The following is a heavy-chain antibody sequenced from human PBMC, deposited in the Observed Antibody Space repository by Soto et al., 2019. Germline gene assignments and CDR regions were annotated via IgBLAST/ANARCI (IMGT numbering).Heavy chain of an antibody. J-gene: IGHJ4*02. Sequence: QVQLVQSGAEVKKPGASVKVSCEASGYTFSSYGISWVRQAPGQGFEWMGWISGYNSITRYAQKFQGRVTMTTDTSTSTAYMELRSPRSDDTAVYYCARAFCSTDYWGQGTLVTVSS. CDR2: ISGYNSIT. V-gene: IGHV1-18*01. D-gene: IGHD6-13*01. CDR1: GYTFSSYG. CDR3: ARAFCSTDY.